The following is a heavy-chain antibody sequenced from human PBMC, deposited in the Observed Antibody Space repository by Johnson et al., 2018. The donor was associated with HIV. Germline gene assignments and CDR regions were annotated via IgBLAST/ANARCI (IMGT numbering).Heavy chain of an antibody. CDR3: ASDVGAFDI. V-gene: IGHV3-30*04. CDR2: ISYDGSNK. J-gene: IGHJ3*02. CDR1: GFTFSSHA. Sequence: QVQLVESGGGVVQPGRSLRLSCAASGFTFSSHAMHWVRQAPGKGLEWVAVISYDGSNKYYADSVKGRFTISRDNSKNTLYLQMDSLRTEDTAVYYYASDVGAFDIWGQGTMVTVSS.